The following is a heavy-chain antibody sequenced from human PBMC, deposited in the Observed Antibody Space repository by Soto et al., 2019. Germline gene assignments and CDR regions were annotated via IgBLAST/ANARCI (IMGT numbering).Heavy chain of an antibody. Sequence: GESLKISCKGSGYSFTSYWISWVRQMPGKGLEWMGRIDPSDSYTNYSPSFQGHVTISADKSISTAYLQWSSLKASDTAMYYRARHSSSSIYYYGMDVWGQGTTVTVAS. CDR2: IDPSDSYT. D-gene: IGHD6-6*01. CDR1: GYSFTSYW. J-gene: IGHJ6*02. CDR3: ARHSSSSIYYYGMDV. V-gene: IGHV5-10-1*01.